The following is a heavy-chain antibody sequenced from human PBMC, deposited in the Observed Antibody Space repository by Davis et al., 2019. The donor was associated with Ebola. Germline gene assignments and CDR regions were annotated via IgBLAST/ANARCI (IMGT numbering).Heavy chain of an antibody. CDR2: ISSSSSYI. CDR1: GFTFSSYS. D-gene: IGHD2-15*01. CDR3: ARDDVVVVTATFDY. J-gene: IGHJ4*02. V-gene: IGHV3-21*01. Sequence: GESLKISCAASGFTFSSYSMNWVRQAPGKGLEWVSSISSSSSYIYYADSVKGRFTISRDNAKNSLYLQMNSLRAEDTAVYYCARDDVVVVTATFDYWGQGTLVTVSS.